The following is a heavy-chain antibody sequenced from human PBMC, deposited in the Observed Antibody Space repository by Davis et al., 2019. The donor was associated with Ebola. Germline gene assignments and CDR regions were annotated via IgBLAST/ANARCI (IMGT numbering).Heavy chain of an antibody. J-gene: IGHJ4*02. D-gene: IGHD2-2*01. CDR2: ISGSGGST. V-gene: IGHV3-23*01. Sequence: PGGSLRLSCAASGFTFSSYAMSWVRQAPGKGLEWVSAISGSGGSTYYADSVKGRFTISRDNSKNTLYLQMNSLRAEDTAVYYCAKDPFTQYCSSTSCHDYWGQGTLVTVSS. CDR3: AKDPFTQYCSSTSCHDY. CDR1: GFTFSSYA.